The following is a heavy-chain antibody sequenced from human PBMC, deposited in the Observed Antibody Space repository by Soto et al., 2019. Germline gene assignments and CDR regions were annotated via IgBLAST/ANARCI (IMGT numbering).Heavy chain of an antibody. CDR1: GDAIGNGDYY. Sequence: QVQLQESGPGLVKPSQTLSVTCTVSGDAIGNGDYYWTWIRQQPGKALEWLGNIFHSGSTYSNPSLKSRVTISLDTSKNMFSLRLTSVTAADTAVYYCAREVMYSPSRGFPIINWGQGTLVTVSS. CDR2: IFHSGST. D-gene: IGHD2-21*01. J-gene: IGHJ4*02. CDR3: AREVMYSPSRGFPIIN. V-gene: IGHV4-31*03.